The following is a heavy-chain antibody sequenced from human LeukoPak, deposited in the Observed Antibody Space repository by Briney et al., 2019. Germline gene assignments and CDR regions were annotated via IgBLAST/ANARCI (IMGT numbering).Heavy chain of an antibody. Sequence: SETLSLTCTVSGGSISSYYWSWIRQPPGKGLEWIGYIYYSGSTNYNPSLKSRVTISVDTSKNQFSLKLSSVTAADTAVYYCATHPSSWGSGSYYSNWFDPWGQGTLVTVSS. CDR1: GGSISSYY. J-gene: IGHJ5*02. D-gene: IGHD3-10*01. CDR3: ATHPSSWGSGSYYSNWFDP. CDR2: IYYSGST. V-gene: IGHV4-59*12.